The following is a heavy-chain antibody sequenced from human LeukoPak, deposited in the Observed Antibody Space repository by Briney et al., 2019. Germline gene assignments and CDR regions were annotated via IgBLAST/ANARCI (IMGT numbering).Heavy chain of an antibody. CDR2: ISAYNGNT. Sequence: VASVKVSCKASGYTFTDYGINWVRQAPGQGLEWMGWISAYNGNTNYAQKLQGRVTMTTDTSTSTAYMELRSLRSDDTAVYYCASHDSSGYLLDYWGQGTLVTVSS. V-gene: IGHV1-18*01. J-gene: IGHJ4*02. CDR3: ASHDSSGYLLDY. D-gene: IGHD3-22*01. CDR1: GYTFTDYG.